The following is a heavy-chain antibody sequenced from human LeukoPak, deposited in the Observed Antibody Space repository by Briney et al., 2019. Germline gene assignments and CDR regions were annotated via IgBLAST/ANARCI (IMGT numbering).Heavy chain of an antibody. CDR2: ISSGSSNI. D-gene: IGHD3-3*01. Sequence: GGSLRLSCAASGFSFSSYSMNWVRQAPGKGLEWVSYISSGSSNIYYADSVKVRFTISRDNAKNSLYLQMNSLRDEDTAVYFCARVGVGSTKYFDYWGQGSLVTVSP. CDR1: GFSFSSYS. J-gene: IGHJ4*02. V-gene: IGHV3-48*02. CDR3: ARVGVGSTKYFDY.